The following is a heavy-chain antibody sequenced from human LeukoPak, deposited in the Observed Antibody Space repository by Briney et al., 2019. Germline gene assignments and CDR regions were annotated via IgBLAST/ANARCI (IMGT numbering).Heavy chain of an antibody. CDR3: ATPYTSGWSLYFDN. Sequence: PGGSLRLSCAASGFTFDDYAMHWVRQAPGKGLEWVSGITWNSGSIGYADSVKGRFTISRDNAKNSLYLQMNSLRAEDTALYYCATPYTSGWSLYFDNWGQGTLVTVSS. CDR1: GFTFDDYA. CDR2: ITWNSGSI. J-gene: IGHJ4*02. V-gene: IGHV3-9*01. D-gene: IGHD6-19*01.